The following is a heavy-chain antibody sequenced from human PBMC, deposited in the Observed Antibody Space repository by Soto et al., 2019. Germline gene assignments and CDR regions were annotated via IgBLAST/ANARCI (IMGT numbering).Heavy chain of an antibody. V-gene: IGHV3-11*01. Sequence: GGSLRLSCAASGFTFSDYYMSWIRQAPGKGLEWVSYISSSGSTIYYADSVKGRFTISRDNAKNSLYLQMNSLRAEDTAVYYCAREPAPYIAAADSRFDYWGQGTLVTVYS. J-gene: IGHJ4*02. CDR1: GFTFSDYY. CDR2: ISSSGSTI. CDR3: AREPAPYIAAADSRFDY. D-gene: IGHD6-13*01.